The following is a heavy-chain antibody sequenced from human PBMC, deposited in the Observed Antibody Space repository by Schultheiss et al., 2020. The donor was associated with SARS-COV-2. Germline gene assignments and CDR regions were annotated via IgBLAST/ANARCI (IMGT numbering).Heavy chain of an antibody. CDR2: ISSSSSYI. J-gene: IGHJ5*02. Sequence: GGSLRLSCAASGFTFSSYSMSWVRQAPGKGLEWVSYISSSSSYIYYADSVKGRFTISRDNSKNTLYLQMNSLRAEDTAVYYCAKDTGDNWGISVDNWFDPWGQGTLVTVSS. V-gene: IGHV3-21*05. D-gene: IGHD7-27*01. CDR1: GFTFSSYS. CDR3: AKDTGDNWGISVDNWFDP.